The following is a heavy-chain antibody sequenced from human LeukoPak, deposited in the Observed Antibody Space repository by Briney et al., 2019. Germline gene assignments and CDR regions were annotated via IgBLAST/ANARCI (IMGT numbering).Heavy chain of an antibody. J-gene: IGHJ4*01. CDR1: GFTFSSFT. V-gene: IGHV3-23*01. CDR2: VRFSGGST. CDR3: AKGIYSSGWSYFDY. D-gene: IGHD6-19*01. Sequence: GGSLRLSCAASGFTFSSFTMSWVRQAQGGGRGWVSFVRFSGGSTYYGDSVKGRFTITRDNSKNPLYLQMNSLRAEDSAVYYCAKGIYSSGWSYFDYWGHGTLVTVSS.